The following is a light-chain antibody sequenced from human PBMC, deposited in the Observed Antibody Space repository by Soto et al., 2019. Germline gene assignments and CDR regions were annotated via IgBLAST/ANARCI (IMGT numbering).Light chain of an antibody. J-gene: IGKJ1*01. CDR2: GAS. Sequence: IVMTQSPVTLSVSPGERATLSCRASQTVSNNLAWYQQKPGHAPRLLIFGASTRATGVPARFSGSGSGTEFTLTISSLQSEDLAVYYCQHYNNWPPGGTFGQGTKVEIK. CDR1: QTVSNN. V-gene: IGKV3-15*01. CDR3: QHYNNWPPGGT.